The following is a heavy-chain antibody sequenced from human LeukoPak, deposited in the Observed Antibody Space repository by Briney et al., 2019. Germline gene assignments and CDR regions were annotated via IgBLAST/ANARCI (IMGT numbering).Heavy chain of an antibody. CDR1: GYSINSGYY. CDR2: IYRSGST. V-gene: IGHV4-38-2*02. Sequence: SETLSLTCTVSGYSINSGYYWVWIRQPPGKGLEWIGSIYRSGSTNYNPSLKSRVTISVDTSKNQFSLKVSSVTAADTAVYYCARGDCSSTICYSPMDVWGKGTTVTISS. CDR3: ARGDCSSTICYSPMDV. J-gene: IGHJ6*03. D-gene: IGHD2-2*01.